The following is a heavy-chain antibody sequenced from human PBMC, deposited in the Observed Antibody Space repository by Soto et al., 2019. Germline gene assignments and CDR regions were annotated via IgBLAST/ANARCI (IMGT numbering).Heavy chain of an antibody. Sequence: SETLSLTCTGSGGSISSYYWSWIRQPPGKGLEWIGYIYYSGSTNYNPSLKSRVTISVDTSKNQFSLKLSSVTAADTAVYYCASGEDCSISSCYDEKYFQHRAQRTLVTVSS. V-gene: IGHV4-59*08. J-gene: IGHJ1*01. CDR2: IYYSGST. CDR3: ASGEDCSISSCYDEKYFQH. CDR1: GGSISSYY. D-gene: IGHD2-2*01.